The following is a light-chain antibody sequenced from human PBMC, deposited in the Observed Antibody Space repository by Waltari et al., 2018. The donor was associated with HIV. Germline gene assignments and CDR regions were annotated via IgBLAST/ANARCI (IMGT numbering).Light chain of an antibody. CDR3: QQYADSYT. CDR1: QSVSGNY. J-gene: IGKJ2*01. CDR2: RAS. V-gene: IGKV3-20*01. Sequence: EIVLTQSPGTLSFSPGERATLSCRARQSVSGNYVAWSQHKPGQAPTRLSYRASTRATGIPDRFSGSGSGTDFTLTISRLEPEDFALYYCQQYADSYTFGRGTKLEI.